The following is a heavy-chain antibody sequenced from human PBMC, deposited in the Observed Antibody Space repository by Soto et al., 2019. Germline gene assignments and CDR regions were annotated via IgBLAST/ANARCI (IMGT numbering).Heavy chain of an antibody. CDR2: ISSSGSTI. J-gene: IGHJ4*02. Sequence: GGSLRLSCAASGFTFSDYYMSWIRQAPGKGLEWVSYISSSGSTIYYADSVKGRFTISRDNAKNSLYLQMNSLRAEDTAVYYCARARLYNWNDVAYFEYWGQGTLVTVSS. CDR3: ARARLYNWNDVAYFEY. CDR1: GFTFSDYY. D-gene: IGHD1-20*01. V-gene: IGHV3-11*01.